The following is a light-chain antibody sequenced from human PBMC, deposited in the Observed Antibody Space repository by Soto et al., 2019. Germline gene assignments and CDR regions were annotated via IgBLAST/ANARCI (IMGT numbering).Light chain of an antibody. CDR3: QQFQSYALT. Sequence: AIQLTQSPSSLSASVGDRVTITCRASQGISSALAWYQHKPGRAPRLLSYDASSLQSGVSSRFSGSGSGTDFALTIRSLQPEDFATYYGQQFQSYALTFGGGTKLEIK. V-gene: IGKV1-13*02. CDR1: QGISSA. CDR2: DAS. J-gene: IGKJ4*01.